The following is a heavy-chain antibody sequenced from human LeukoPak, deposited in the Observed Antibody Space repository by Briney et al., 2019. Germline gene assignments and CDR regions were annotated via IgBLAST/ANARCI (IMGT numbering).Heavy chain of an antibody. CDR2: IKQDGSEK. Sequence: PGGSLRLSCAASGFTFSSYWMSWVRQAPGKGLEWVANIKQDGSEKYYVDSVKGRFTISRDNAKNSLYLQMSSLRAEDTAVYYCARDGSSWFYYYYGMDVWGQGTTVTVSS. CDR3: ARDGSSWFYYYYGMDV. D-gene: IGHD6-13*01. CDR1: GFTFSSYW. J-gene: IGHJ6*02. V-gene: IGHV3-7*01.